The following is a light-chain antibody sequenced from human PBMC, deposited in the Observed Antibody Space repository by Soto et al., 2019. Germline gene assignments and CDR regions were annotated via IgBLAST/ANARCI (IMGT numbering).Light chain of an antibody. J-gene: IGKJ3*01. Sequence: EIVLTQSPDTLSLSPGERATLSCRASQSVRSSLAWYQQKPGQAPRLLINDASNRATGIPVRFSGSGSGTDFTLTISSLTPEDFAVYFCQSRSSWPPEVTFRPGTKVDIK. V-gene: IGKV3-11*01. CDR3: QSRSSWPPEVT. CDR1: QSVRSS. CDR2: DAS.